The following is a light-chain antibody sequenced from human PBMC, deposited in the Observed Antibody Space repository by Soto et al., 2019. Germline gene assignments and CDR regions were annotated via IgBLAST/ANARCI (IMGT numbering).Light chain of an antibody. Sequence: FVLTQPASVSGSPGQSITISCTGTSSDVGGYNYVSWYQQHPGKAPKLMIYEVSNRPSGVSNRFSGSKSGNTASLTISGLQAEDEADYYCSSYTSSSTLVFGTGTKV. CDR2: EVS. V-gene: IGLV2-14*01. J-gene: IGLJ1*01. CDR3: SSYTSSSTLV. CDR1: SSDVGGYNY.